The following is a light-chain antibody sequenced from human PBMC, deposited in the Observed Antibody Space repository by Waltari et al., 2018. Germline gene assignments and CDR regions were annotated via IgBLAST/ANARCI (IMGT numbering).Light chain of an antibody. J-gene: IGLJ2*01. CDR1: GSPVGASDS. CDR3: SSQTLDGLIL. CDR2: DFT. Sequence: QSALTQPASVSGSPGQSFTISCSRVGSPVGASDSVSWHQHHPGTAPQVIIYDFTNRPAGVSDRFSASRSANTASLTISRRRPEDEADYYCSSQTLDGLILFGGGTRLTVL. V-gene: IGLV2-14*03.